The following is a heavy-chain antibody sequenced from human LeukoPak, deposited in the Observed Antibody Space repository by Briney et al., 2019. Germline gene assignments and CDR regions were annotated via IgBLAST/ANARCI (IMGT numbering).Heavy chain of an antibody. CDR1: GYTFTSYA. V-gene: IGHV1-3*01. J-gene: IGHJ3*02. CDR3: ARSKEYYYGSGSPPKAFDI. Sequence: ASVKVSCKASGYTFTSYAMHWVRQAPGQRLEWMGWINAGNGNTKYSQKFQGRVTITRDTSASTAYMELSSLRSEDTAAYYCARSKEYYYGSGSPPKAFDIWGQGTMVTVSS. CDR2: INAGNGNT. D-gene: IGHD3-10*01.